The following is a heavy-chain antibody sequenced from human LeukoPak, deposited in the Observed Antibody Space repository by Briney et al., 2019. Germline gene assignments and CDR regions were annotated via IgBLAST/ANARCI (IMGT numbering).Heavy chain of an antibody. D-gene: IGHD1-26*01. CDR3: ARDGASLGAQFDY. V-gene: IGHV3-21*01. J-gene: IGHJ4*02. CDR1: GFSFSSYA. CDR2: ISGSGDNT. Sequence: GGSLRLSCATSGFSFSSYAMTWVRQAPGKGLEWVSTISGSGDNTYYADSVKGRFTISRDNAKNSLYLQMNSLRAEDTAVYYCARDGASLGAQFDYWGQGTLVTSPQ.